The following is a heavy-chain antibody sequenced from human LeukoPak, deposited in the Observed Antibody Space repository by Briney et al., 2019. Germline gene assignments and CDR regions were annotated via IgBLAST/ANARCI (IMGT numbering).Heavy chain of an antibody. CDR1: GFTFSNYG. J-gene: IGHJ4*02. CDR3: ARDLDYYDSSGSLVY. CDR2: ISYDGSNK. Sequence: QTGGSLRLSCAASGFTFSNYGMHWVRQTPGRGLEWVAVISYDGSNKYYADSVKGRFTISRDNSKNTLYLQMNSLRAEDTAVYYCARDLDYYDSSGSLVYWGQGTLVTVSS. V-gene: IGHV3-30*03. D-gene: IGHD3-22*01.